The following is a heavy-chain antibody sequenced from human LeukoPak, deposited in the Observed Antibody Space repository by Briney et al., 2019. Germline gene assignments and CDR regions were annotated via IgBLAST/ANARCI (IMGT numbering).Heavy chain of an antibody. Sequence: PSETLSLTCTVSGGSISNYYWSWIRQPPGKGLEWIGYIYSTVITNYNPSLKSRVTISEDTSKNQFSLKLSSVTAADTAVYYCAGQTPSYMDVWGRGTTVTVSS. CDR3: AGQTPSYMDV. CDR1: GGSISNYY. CDR2: IYSTVIT. V-gene: IGHV4-59*08. J-gene: IGHJ6*03.